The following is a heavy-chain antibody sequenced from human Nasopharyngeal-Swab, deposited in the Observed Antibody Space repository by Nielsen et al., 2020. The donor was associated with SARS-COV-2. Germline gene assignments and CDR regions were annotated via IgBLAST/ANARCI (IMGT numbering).Heavy chain of an antibody. CDR3: ARDLMGTYYYGSGSYGAFDI. V-gene: IGHV3-53*05. CDR1: GFTVSSNY. D-gene: IGHD3-10*01. Sequence: GGSLRLSCAASGFTVSSNYMSWVRQAPGKGLEWVSVIYSGGSTNYADSVKGRFTISRDNAKNSLYLQMNSLRAEDTAVYYCARDLMGTYYYGSGSYGAFDIWGQGTMVTVSS. CDR2: IYSGGST. J-gene: IGHJ3*02.